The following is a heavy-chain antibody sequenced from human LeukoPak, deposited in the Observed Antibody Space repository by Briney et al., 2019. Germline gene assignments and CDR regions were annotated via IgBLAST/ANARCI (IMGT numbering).Heavy chain of an antibody. CDR2: IYPGDSDT. V-gene: IGHV5-51*01. J-gene: IGHJ6*03. CDR1: GYSFTSYW. Sequence: GESLKISCKGSGYSFTSYWIGWVRQMPGKGLEWMGIIYPGDSDTRYSPSFQGQVTISADKSISTAYLQWSSLKASDTAVYYCARGYCSGGSCYSYYYYNYMDVWGKGTTVTVSS. D-gene: IGHD2-15*01. CDR3: ARGYCSGGSCYSYYYYNYMDV.